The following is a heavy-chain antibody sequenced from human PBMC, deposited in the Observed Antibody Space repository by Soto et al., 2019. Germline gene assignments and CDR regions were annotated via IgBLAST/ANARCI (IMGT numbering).Heavy chain of an antibody. J-gene: IGHJ4*02. D-gene: IGHD3-22*01. Sequence: EVQRVESGGDLIQPGGSLRLYCAASGLTVSSNDMSWVRQAPGKGLEWVSLIYSSGSTHYADSVKGRFTISRDNSKNTVHLQMTTLRAEDTAVYYCARRPLNSNGAYWGQGTRVTVSS. CDR3: ARRPLNSNGAY. CDR1: GLTVSSND. CDR2: IYSSGST. V-gene: IGHV3-53*01.